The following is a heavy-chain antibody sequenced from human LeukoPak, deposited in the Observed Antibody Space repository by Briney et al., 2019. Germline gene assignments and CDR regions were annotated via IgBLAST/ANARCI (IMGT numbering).Heavy chain of an antibody. CDR3: ARDEGFSDS. J-gene: IGHJ4*02. V-gene: IGHV4-39*07. CDR2: MHSGGNT. Sequence: PETLSLTCSVSGDSISTTTYYWGWIRQPPGKGLEWIGSMHSGGNTYYNPSLKGRVTMSVDTSKSQFSLKLTSVTAADTAVYYCARDEGFSDSWGQGTLVTASS. CDR1: GDSISTTTYY.